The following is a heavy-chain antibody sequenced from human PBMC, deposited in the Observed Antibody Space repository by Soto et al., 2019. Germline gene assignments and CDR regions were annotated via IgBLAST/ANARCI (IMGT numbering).Heavy chain of an antibody. CDR2: ISSSGSTI. D-gene: IGHD3-22*01. CDR3: ARDSGWLLRVRYYYYGMDV. V-gene: IGHV3-48*03. Sequence: EVQLVESGGGLVQPGGSLRLSCAASGFTFSSYEMNWVRQAPGKGLEWVSYISSSGSTIYYADSVKGRFTISRDNAKNSLYLQMNSLRAEDTAVYYCARDSGWLLRVRYYYYGMDVWGQGTTVTVSS. CDR1: GFTFSSYE. J-gene: IGHJ6*02.